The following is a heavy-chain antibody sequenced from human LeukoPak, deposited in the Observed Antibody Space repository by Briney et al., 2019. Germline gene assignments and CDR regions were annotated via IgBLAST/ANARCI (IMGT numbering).Heavy chain of an antibody. Sequence: PGGSLRLSCAASGFTFSSYAMSWVRQAPGKGLEWVSAISDSGGSTYYADSVKGRFTISRDNSKNTLYLQMNSLRAEDTAVYYCAKGNDWGPSNFDYWGQGTLVTVSS. CDR3: AKGNDWGPSNFDY. D-gene: IGHD3-9*01. CDR2: ISDSGGST. CDR1: GFTFSSYA. V-gene: IGHV3-23*01. J-gene: IGHJ4*02.